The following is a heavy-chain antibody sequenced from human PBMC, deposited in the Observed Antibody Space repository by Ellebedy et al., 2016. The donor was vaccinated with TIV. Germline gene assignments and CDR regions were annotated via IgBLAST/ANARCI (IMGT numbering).Heavy chain of an antibody. CDR1: GFTFSGSA. D-gene: IGHD6-19*01. CDR3: ARDPGIAVGGLPNYFDY. V-gene: IGHV3-73*01. CDR2: IRTKPNNYAT. J-gene: IGHJ4*02. Sequence: GGSLRLSXAASGFTFSGSAIHWVRQASGRGLEWVGRIRTKPNNYATSYGASVKGRLTISRDDSKNTAYLQMSSLKTEDTAVYYCARDPGIAVGGLPNYFDYWGQGTLVTVSS.